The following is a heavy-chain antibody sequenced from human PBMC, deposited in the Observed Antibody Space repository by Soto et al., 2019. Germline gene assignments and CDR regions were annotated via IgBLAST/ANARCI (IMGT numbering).Heavy chain of an antibody. Sequence: SVKVSCKXSGGTFSSYAISWVRQAPGQGLEWMGGIIPIFGTANYAQKFQGRVTITADKSTSTAYMELSSLRSEDTAVYYCAIERQDCSGGSCYYGMDVWGQGTTVTVSS. J-gene: IGHJ6*02. V-gene: IGHV1-69*06. CDR3: AIERQDCSGGSCYYGMDV. CDR2: IIPIFGTA. D-gene: IGHD2-15*01. CDR1: GGTFSSYA.